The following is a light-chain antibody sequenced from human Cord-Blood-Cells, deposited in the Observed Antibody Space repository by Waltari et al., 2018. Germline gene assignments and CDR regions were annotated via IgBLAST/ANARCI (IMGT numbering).Light chain of an antibody. Sequence: QTVLTQPPPVSGAPGPWVTISCPGSSSNMGAGYDVHLYQQLPGTAPKLLIYGNSNRPSGVPDRFSGSKSGTSASLAITGLHAEEEADYYCQSYDSSLSGSVFGGGTKLTVL. CDR2: GNS. CDR1: SSNMGAGYD. J-gene: IGLJ3*02. V-gene: IGLV1-40*01. CDR3: QSYDSSLSGSV.